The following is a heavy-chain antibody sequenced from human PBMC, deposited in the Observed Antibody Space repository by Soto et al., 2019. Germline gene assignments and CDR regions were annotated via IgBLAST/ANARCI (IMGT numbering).Heavy chain of an antibody. V-gene: IGHV3-30*18. CDR3: AKEYGDYGMDV. CDR1: GFTFSSYG. D-gene: IGHD4-17*01. Sequence: QVQLVESGGGVVQPGRSLRLSCAASGFTFSSYGMHWVRQAPGKGLEWVAVISYDGSNKYYADSVKGRFTISRDNSKNPLYLQMNSLRAEDTAVYYCAKEYGDYGMDVWGQGTTVTVSS. CDR2: ISYDGSNK. J-gene: IGHJ6*02.